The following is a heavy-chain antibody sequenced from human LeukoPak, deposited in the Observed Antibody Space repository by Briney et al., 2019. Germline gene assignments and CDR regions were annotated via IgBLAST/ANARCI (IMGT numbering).Heavy chain of an antibody. CDR1: GYKFTTDY. CDR3: ARPTTEGKQLVPVYFDY. V-gene: IGHV5-51*01. J-gene: IGHJ4*02. CDR2: IYPDDSET. D-gene: IGHD6-6*01. Sequence: GESLKISCKGSGYKFTTDYIGWVRQMPGKGLEWMGIIYPDDSETKYSPSFKGQVTMSVDKSISTAYLQWSSLKASDTAMYYCARPTTEGKQLVPVYFDYWGQGTLVTVSS.